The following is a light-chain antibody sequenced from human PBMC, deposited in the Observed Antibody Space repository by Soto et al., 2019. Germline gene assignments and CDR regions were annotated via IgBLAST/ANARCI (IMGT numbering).Light chain of an antibody. CDR2: SNN. Sequence: QAVPTQPPSASGTPGQRVTISCSGSSSNIGSNTVNWYQQLPGTAPKLLIYSNNQRPSGVPDRFSDSKSGTSASLAISGLQSEDEADYYCAAWDDSLNGWVFGGGTKVTVL. CDR1: SSNIGSNT. V-gene: IGLV1-44*01. J-gene: IGLJ3*02. CDR3: AAWDDSLNGWV.